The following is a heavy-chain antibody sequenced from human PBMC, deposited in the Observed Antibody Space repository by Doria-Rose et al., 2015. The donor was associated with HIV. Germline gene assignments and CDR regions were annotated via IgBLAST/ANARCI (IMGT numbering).Heavy chain of an antibody. CDR3: ARIKSSRWYHKYYFDF. Sequence: QVTLKESGPVLVKPTETLTLTCTVSGVSLSSPGMGVSWIRQPPGKALEWLANIFSDDERSYQTSLKSRLTSSRGTSKSQVVLTMTDMDPVDTATYYCARIKSSRWYHKYYFDFWGQGTLVIVSA. V-gene: IGHV2-26*01. D-gene: IGHD6-13*01. CDR1: GVSLSSPGMG. J-gene: IGHJ4*02. CDR2: IFSDDER.